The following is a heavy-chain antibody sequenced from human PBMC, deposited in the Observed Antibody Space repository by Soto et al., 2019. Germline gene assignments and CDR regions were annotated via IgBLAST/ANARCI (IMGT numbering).Heavy chain of an antibody. J-gene: IGHJ2*01. Sequence: QVQLVQSGAEVKKPGSSVKVSCKASGGTFSSYAISWVRQAPGQGLEWMGGIIPLFGRANYAQKFQGRVTITAAASTSTAYMELSSLRSEDTAVYYCAQTLGLAAAGPGRFDLWGRGTLVTFSS. V-gene: IGHV1-69*12. CDR1: GGTFSSYA. CDR3: AQTLGLAAAGPGRFDL. D-gene: IGHD6-25*01. CDR2: IIPLFGRA.